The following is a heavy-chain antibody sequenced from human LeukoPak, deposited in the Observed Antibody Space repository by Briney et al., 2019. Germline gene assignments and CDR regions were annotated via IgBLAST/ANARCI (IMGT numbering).Heavy chain of an antibody. CDR2: MDPNSGGT. J-gene: IGHJ4*02. Sequence: ASVKVSRKASGYTFNVNYMHWVRQAPGQGLEWMGWMDPNSGGTKFAQNFQGRVTMTRDTSISTAYMELSSLRSDDTAVYYCARGTSSSLFDYWGQGTLVTVSS. CDR1: GYTFNVNY. D-gene: IGHD6-13*01. V-gene: IGHV1-2*02. CDR3: ARGTSSSLFDY.